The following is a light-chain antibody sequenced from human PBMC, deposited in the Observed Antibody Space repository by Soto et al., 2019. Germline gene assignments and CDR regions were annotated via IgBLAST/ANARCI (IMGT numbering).Light chain of an antibody. J-gene: IGKJ4*01. CDR1: QSVSSY. CDR2: DAS. CDR3: QQRITWPLT. V-gene: IGKV3-11*01. Sequence: EIVLTQSPATLSLSPGERATLACRASQSVSSYLAWYQQKPGQPPRLLIYDASNRATGIPARFSGSGSGTDFTLTISSLEPEDFAVYYCQQRITWPLTFGGGTKVEIK.